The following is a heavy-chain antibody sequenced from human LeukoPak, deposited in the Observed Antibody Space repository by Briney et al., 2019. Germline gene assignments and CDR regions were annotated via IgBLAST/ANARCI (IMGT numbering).Heavy chain of an antibody. V-gene: IGHV1-3*01. CDR3: ARGYDYNNYGWFDP. CDR2: INAGNGNT. CDR1: GYTSTSYA. J-gene: IGHJ5*02. Sequence: ASVKVSCKASGYTSTSYAMHWVRQAPGQRLEWMGWINAGNGNTKYSQKFQGRVTITRDTSASTAYMELSSLRSEDTAVFYCARGYDYNNYGWFDPWGQGTLVTVSS. D-gene: IGHD4-11*01.